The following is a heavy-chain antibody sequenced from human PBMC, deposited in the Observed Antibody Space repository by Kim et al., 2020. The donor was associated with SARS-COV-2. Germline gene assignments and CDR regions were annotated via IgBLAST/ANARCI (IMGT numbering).Heavy chain of an antibody. J-gene: IGHJ6*02. V-gene: IGHV1-69*13. CDR3: ARHYYGSGSYYYYGMDV. Sequence: SVKVSCKASGGTFSSYAISWVRQAPGQGLEWMGGIIPIFGTANYAQKFQGRVTITADESTSTAYMELSSLRSEDTAVYYCARHYYGSGSYYYYGMDVWGQGTTVTVSS. CDR1: GGTFSSYA. D-gene: IGHD3-10*01. CDR2: IIPIFGTA.